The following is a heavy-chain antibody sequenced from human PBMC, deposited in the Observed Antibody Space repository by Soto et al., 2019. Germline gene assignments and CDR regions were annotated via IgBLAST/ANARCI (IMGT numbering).Heavy chain of an antibody. D-gene: IGHD5-18*01. CDR1: GGSISSYH. J-gene: IGHJ3*02. V-gene: IGHV4-59*01. CDR3: GRDRGDSYGPRAFDI. CDR2: VYYTGST. Sequence: PSETLSLTCTVSGGSISSYHWNWIRRPPGKGLEWIGHVYYTGSTNYNPSLKSRVTISVDTSNNQFSLKLSSVTAADTAVYYCGRDRGDSYGPRAFDIWGQGTMVTVSS.